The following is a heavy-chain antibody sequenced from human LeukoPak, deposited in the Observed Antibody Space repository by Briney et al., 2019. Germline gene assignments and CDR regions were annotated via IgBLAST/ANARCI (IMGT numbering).Heavy chain of an antibody. CDR1: GFTFSTYE. Sequence: GGSLRLSCAASGFTFSTYEMNWVRQAPGKGLEWVSYISSSGGTIHYSDSVKGRFTIPRDNAKNSLYLQMNSLRAEDTAVYNCVREASGGTKGVSGTFDIWGQGTMVTVSS. CDR2: ISSSGGTI. CDR3: VREASGGTKGVSGTFDI. V-gene: IGHV3-48*03. J-gene: IGHJ3*02. D-gene: IGHD6-13*01.